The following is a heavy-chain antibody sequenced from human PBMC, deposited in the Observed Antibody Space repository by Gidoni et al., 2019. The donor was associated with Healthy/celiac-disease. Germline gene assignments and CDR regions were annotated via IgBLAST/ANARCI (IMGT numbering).Heavy chain of an antibody. V-gene: IGHV3-73*01. CDR3: TRLLERVFTEGWFDP. D-gene: IGHD3-3*01. CDR2: IRSKANSYAT. J-gene: IGHJ5*02. CDR1: GFPFSGSA. Sequence: EVQLVESGGGLVQPGGSLKLSCAASGFPFSGSAMHWVRQASGKGLEWVGRIRSKANSYATAYAASVKGRFTISRDDSKNTAYLQMNSLKTEDTAVYYCTRLLERVFTEGWFDPWGQGTLVTVSS.